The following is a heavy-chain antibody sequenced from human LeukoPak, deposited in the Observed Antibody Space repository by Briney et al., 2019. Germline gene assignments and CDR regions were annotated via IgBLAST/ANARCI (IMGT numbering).Heavy chain of an antibody. Sequence: PGGSLRLSCAASGFTFSSYSMNWVRQAPGKGLEWVSSISSSSSYIYYADSVKGRFTISRDNAKNSLYLQMNSLRAEDTAVYYCARAVPYYYDSSGYYPIDYWGQGTLVTVSS. CDR1: GFTFSSYS. CDR3: ARAVPYYYDSSGYYPIDY. J-gene: IGHJ4*02. CDR2: ISSSSSYI. V-gene: IGHV3-21*01. D-gene: IGHD3-22*01.